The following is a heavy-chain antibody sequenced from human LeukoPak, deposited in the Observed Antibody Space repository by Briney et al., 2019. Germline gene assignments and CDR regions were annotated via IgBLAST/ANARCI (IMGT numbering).Heavy chain of an antibody. CDR1: GFSFSYYW. V-gene: IGHV3-7*01. J-gene: IGHJ4*02. D-gene: IGHD6-13*01. CDR2: MKQDGSEK. Sequence: PGGSLRLSCAASGFSFSYYWMSWVRQAPGKGLEWVAKMKQDGSEKYYVDSVKGRFTISRDNAKNSMYLQISSLTAEDTAVYYCAAPPGSSWLLDYWGQGTLVTVSS. CDR3: AAPPGSSWLLDY.